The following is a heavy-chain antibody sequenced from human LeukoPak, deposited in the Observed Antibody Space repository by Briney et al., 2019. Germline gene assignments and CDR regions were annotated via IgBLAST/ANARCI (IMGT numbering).Heavy chain of an antibody. J-gene: IGHJ4*02. CDR2: ISSSGSTI. D-gene: IGHD3-10*01. CDR3: ARDSVDGSGSYYNLDY. Sequence: GGSLRLSCAASGFTFSSYEMNWVRQAPGKGLEWVSYISSSGSTIYYADSVKGRFTISRDNAKNSLYLQMNSLRAEDTAVYYCARDSVDGSGSYYNLDYWGRGTLVTVSS. CDR1: GFTFSSYE. V-gene: IGHV3-48*03.